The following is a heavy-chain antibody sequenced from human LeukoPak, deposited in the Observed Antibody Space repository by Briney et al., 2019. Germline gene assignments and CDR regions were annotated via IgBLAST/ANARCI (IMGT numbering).Heavy chain of an antibody. CDR1: GYTFTGYY. CDR2: INPNSGAT. Sequence: GASVKVSCKASGYTFTGYYIHWVRQAPGQGLECMGWINPNSGATNFAQKFQGGVTLTRDTSISTAYVELSSLKSDDTAIYYCASGADVKSVHYNDRSTYSYYFDYWGQGTLVTVSS. CDR3: ASGADVKSVHYNDRSTYSYYFDY. D-gene: IGHD3-22*01. J-gene: IGHJ4*02. V-gene: IGHV1-2*02.